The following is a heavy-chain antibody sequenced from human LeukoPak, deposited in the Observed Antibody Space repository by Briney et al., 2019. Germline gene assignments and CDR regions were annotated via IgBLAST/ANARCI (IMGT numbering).Heavy chain of an antibody. D-gene: IGHD3-16*01. V-gene: IGHV1-46*01. CDR1: GYTFSSYN. CDR3: ARDRLTDYPTPYFDY. CDR2: INPSGGST. Sequence: GASVKVSRKTSGYTFSSYNIYWVRHAPVQGLVWMGKINPSGGSTSYPQNFQDRVTLTRDMSTSTVYMELSSLRSEDTAVYYCARDRLTDYPTPYFDYWGQGTLVTVSS. J-gene: IGHJ4*02.